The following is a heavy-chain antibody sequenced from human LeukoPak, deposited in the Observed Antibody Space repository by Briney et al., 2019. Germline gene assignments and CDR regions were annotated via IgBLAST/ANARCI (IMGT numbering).Heavy chain of an antibody. CDR1: GYSISSGYY. CDR3: ARDRIAARRRSFDY. Sequence: SETLSLTCTVSGYSISSGYYWGWIRQPPGKGLEWIGSIYHSGSTYYNPYLKSRVTISVDTSKNQFSLKLSSVTAADTAVYYCARDRIAARRRSFDYWGQGTLVTVSS. D-gene: IGHD6-6*01. CDR2: IYHSGST. J-gene: IGHJ4*02. V-gene: IGHV4-38-2*02.